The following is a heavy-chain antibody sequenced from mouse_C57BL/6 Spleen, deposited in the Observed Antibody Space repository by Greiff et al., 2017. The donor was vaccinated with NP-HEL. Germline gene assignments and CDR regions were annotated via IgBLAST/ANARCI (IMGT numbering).Heavy chain of an antibody. CDR2: IYWDDDK. V-gene: IGHV8-12*01. D-gene: IGHD1-1*01. J-gene: IGHJ1*03. CDR3: ARPYYYGSSSYWYFDV. CDR1: GFSLSTSGMG. Sequence: QVTLKVSGPGILQSSQTLSLTCSFSGFSLSTSGMGVSWIRQPSGKGLEWLAHIYWDDDKRYNPSLKSRLTISKDTSRHQLFLKLTSVDTADTAPYYCARPYYYGSSSYWYFDVWGTGTTVTVSS.